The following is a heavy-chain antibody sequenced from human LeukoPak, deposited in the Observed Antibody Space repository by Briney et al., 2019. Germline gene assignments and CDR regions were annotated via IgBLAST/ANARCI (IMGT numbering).Heavy chain of an antibody. J-gene: IGHJ4*02. CDR3: ARRYTTLDY. CDR2: ISGSGDTT. Sequence: PGGSLRLSCAASEPTFNNYAMTWVRQSPGKGLEWVATISGSGDTTYYADSVKGRFTISRDNAKNSLYLQMNSLRAEDTAVYYCARRYTTLDYWGQGTLVTVSS. D-gene: IGHD3-9*01. CDR1: EPTFNNYA. V-gene: IGHV3-23*01.